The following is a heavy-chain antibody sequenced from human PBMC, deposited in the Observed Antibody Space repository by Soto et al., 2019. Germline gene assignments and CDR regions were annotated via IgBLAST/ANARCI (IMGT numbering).Heavy chain of an antibody. CDR2: ISGTSDSI. V-gene: IGHV3-11*06. CDR3: ARVAVVTAAGTSDY. Sequence: PGGSLRLSCAASGLTFSDYYMSWIRQVPGKGLEWVAYISGTSDSIPYADSVKGRFTISRDNAKNSLYLQMNSLRAEDTAIYYCARVAVVTAAGTSDYWGQGTLVTV. D-gene: IGHD6-13*01. CDR1: GLTFSDYY. J-gene: IGHJ4*02.